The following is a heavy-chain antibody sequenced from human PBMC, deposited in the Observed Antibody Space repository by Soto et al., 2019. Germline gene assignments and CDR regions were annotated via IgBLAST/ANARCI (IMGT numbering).Heavy chain of an antibody. V-gene: IGHV4-31*03. CDR3: TTGGDASKTGY. Sequence: QVQLQASGPGLVEPSQTLSLTCTVSGDSISSPHQNWSWIRQYPGKGLEWIGFIHDSVTTYYHPSLKSRVAISVDTSRNDFSLRLSSVTAADTAVYYCTTGGDASKTGYLGQGTLVTVSS. CDR2: IHDSVTT. CDR1: GDSISSPHQN. J-gene: IGHJ4*02. D-gene: IGHD1-1*01.